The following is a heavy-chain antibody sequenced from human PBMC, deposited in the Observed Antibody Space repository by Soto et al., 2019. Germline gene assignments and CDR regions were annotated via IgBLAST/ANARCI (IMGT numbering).Heavy chain of an antibody. CDR3: ARGGDFWSGYSTYGMDV. J-gene: IGHJ6*02. V-gene: IGHV1-18*01. D-gene: IGHD3-3*01. CDR2: ISAYNGNT. CDR1: GYTFTSYG. Sequence: ASVKVSCKASGYTFTSYGISWVRQASGHGLEWMGWISAYNGNTNYAQKLQGRVTMTTDTSTSTAYMELRSLRSDDTAVYYCARGGDFWSGYSTYGMDVWGQGTTVTVSS.